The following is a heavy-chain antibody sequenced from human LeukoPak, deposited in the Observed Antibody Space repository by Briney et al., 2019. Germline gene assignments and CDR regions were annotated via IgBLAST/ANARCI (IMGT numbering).Heavy chain of an antibody. D-gene: IGHD1-1*01. CDR1: GGSISSSTYY. CDR2: IYYSGST. Sequence: SETLSLTCTVSGGSISSSTYYWGWIRQPPGKGLEWIGNIYYSGSTYYNPSLKSRVTISVDTSKSQFSLKLSSVTAADTAVYYCASRYFLDDAFDIWGQGTMVTVSS. V-gene: IGHV4-39*01. CDR3: ASRYFLDDAFDI. J-gene: IGHJ3*02.